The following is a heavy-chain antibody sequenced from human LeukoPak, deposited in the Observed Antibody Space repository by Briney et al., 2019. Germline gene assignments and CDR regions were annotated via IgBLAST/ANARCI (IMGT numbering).Heavy chain of an antibody. CDR2: IYHSGST. CDR1: GGSISSSNW. CDR3: ARGNTVVTPGAFDI. J-gene: IGHJ3*02. Sequence: SGTLSLTCAVSGGSISSSNWWSWVRQPPGKGLEWIGYIYHSGSTYYNPSLKSRVTISVDRSKNQFSLKLSSVTAADTAVYYCARGNTVVTPGAFDIWGQGTMVTVSS. D-gene: IGHD4-23*01. V-gene: IGHV4-4*02.